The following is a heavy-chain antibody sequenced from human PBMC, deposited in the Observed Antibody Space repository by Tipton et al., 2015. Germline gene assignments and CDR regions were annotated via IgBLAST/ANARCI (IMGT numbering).Heavy chain of an antibody. Sequence: RSLRLSCAASGFTFSSHAMSWVRQAPGKGLEWVAVIWFDGSHQYYGDSVKDRFTISRDNSKNTLYLQMDSLRAEDTAVYYCARDRESHFYDISGYHPIFDSWGQGTLVTVSS. CDR3: ARDRESHFYDISGYHPIFDS. V-gene: IGHV3-33*08. CDR2: IWFDGSHQ. CDR1: GFTFSSHA. D-gene: IGHD3-22*01. J-gene: IGHJ4*02.